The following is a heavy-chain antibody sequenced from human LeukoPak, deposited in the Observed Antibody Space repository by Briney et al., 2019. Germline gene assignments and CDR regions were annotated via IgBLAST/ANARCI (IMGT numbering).Heavy chain of an antibody. J-gene: IGHJ4*01. CDR1: EVTLSSYA. CDR2: IDVSGGSR. V-gene: IGHV3-23*01. Sequence: PGGSLRLSCADSEVTLSSYAMSWVRQAPGKGLEWVSTIDVSGGSRHFADSVKGRFTISRDNSKNTLYLQMNSLRAEDTAVYYCAKDRTLWYYGSGSCFNYWGQGTLVTVSS. CDR3: AKDRTLWYYGSGSCFNY. D-gene: IGHD3-10*01.